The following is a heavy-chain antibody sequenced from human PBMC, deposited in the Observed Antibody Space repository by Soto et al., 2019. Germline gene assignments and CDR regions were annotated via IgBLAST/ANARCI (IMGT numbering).Heavy chain of an antibody. V-gene: IGHV3-30-3*01. CDR1: EFTFSDYA. J-gene: IGHJ3*02. D-gene: IGHD3-22*01. CDR2: ISDDGDKV. Sequence: QVQLVESGGGVVQPGRSLRLSCADSEFTFSDYAMHWVRQAPGKGLEWVAVISDDGDKVFYADSMKDRLTISRDNSKSTLFLQLTSLGPEDTALYYCARAHYHDSSGPNGHAFDIWGQGTVVTVPS. CDR3: ARAHYHDSSGPNGHAFDI.